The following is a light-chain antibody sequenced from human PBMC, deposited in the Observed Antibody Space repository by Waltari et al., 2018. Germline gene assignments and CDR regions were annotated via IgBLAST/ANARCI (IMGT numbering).Light chain of an antibody. CDR1: QSLLQSDGYIY. J-gene: IGKJ2*01. Sequence: DVVLTQSPVSPPVTLGEPASISCTSSQSLLQSDGYIYLNWFHQRPGQSPRRLFYEVSKRDFGVPDRCSDSGSGTDFTLKISRVEAEDVGIYYCMQYTHWPHTFGQGTKLEIK. CDR3: MQYTHWPHT. V-gene: IGKV2-30*02. CDR2: EVS.